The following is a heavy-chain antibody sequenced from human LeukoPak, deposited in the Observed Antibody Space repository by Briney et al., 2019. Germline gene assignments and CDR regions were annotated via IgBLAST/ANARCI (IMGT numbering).Heavy chain of an antibody. D-gene: IGHD3-3*01. Sequence: ASVKVSCKASGYTFTGYYMHWVRQAPGQGLEWMGWINPNSGGTNYAQKFQGRVTMTRDTSISTAYMELSRLRSDDTAVYYCARATSLRFLEWLPWGYWGQGTLVTVSS. CDR1: GYTFTGYY. CDR2: INPNSGGT. CDR3: ARATSLRFLEWLPWGY. V-gene: IGHV1-2*02. J-gene: IGHJ4*02.